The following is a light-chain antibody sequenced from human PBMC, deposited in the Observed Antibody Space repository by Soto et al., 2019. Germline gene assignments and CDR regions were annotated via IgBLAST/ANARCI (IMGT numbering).Light chain of an antibody. CDR2: GAS. CDR3: QQYNKWPVT. V-gene: IGKV3-15*01. J-gene: IGKJ4*01. CDR1: QSVTNN. Sequence: EIVMTQSPDTLSVSPGERVTFSCRASQSVTNNLAWYQHKPGQAPRLLIYGASTGAAAIPARFSGSGSGTEFTLTISSLQSEDFAVYYCQQYNKWPVTFGGGTKVDIK.